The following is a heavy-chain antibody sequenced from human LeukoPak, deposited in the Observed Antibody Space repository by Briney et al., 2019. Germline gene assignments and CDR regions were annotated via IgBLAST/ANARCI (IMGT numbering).Heavy chain of an antibody. V-gene: IGHV3-11*01. CDR1: GFTFSDYY. D-gene: IGHD4-23*01. J-gene: IGHJ4*02. CDR3: ARDLAYGSNPYFDH. CDR2: ISSSGSTI. Sequence: GGSLRLSCAASGFTFSDYYMSWIRQAPGKGLEWVSYISSSGSTIYYADSVKGRFTISRDNAKNSLYLQMNSLRAEDTAVYYCARDLAYGSNPYFDHWGQGTLVTVSS.